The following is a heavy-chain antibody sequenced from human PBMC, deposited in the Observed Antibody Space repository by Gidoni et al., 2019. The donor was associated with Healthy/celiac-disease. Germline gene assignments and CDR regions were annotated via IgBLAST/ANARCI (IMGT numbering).Heavy chain of an antibody. CDR3: AKDLEGGGFDY. D-gene: IGHD1-1*01. CDR2: ISGSGGST. V-gene: IGHV3-23*01. Sequence: VSAISGSGGSTYYADSVKGRFTISRDNSKNTLYLQMNSLRAEDTAVYYCAKDLEGGGFDYWGQGTLVTVSS. J-gene: IGHJ4*02.